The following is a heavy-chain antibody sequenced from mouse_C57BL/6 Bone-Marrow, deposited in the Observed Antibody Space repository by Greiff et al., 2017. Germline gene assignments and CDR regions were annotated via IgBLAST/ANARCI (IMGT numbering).Heavy chain of an antibody. V-gene: IGHV3-8*01. Sequence: EVKLMESGPGLAKPSQTLSLTCSVTGYSITSDYWNWIRKFPGNKLEYMGYISYSGSTYYNPSLKSRISITRDTSKNQYYLQLNSVTTEDTATYYCARFTTVVSHGWYFDVWGTGTTVTVSS. CDR2: ISYSGST. CDR1: GYSITSDY. J-gene: IGHJ1*03. CDR3: ARFTTVVSHGWYFDV. D-gene: IGHD1-1*01.